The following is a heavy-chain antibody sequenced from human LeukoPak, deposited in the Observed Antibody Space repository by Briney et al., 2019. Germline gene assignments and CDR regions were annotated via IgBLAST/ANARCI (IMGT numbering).Heavy chain of an antibody. V-gene: IGHV3-15*01. J-gene: IGHJ4*02. CDR1: GFTVSNAW. D-gene: IGHD6-13*01. CDR2: IKSKTDGGTT. Sequence: GGSLRLSCAASGFTVSNAWMSWVRQAPGKGLEWVCRIKSKTDGGTTDYAAPVKDRVTSSRDDAKKTPYLEVNSLKNDDTAMYSCPTDSRGYHYDHWAQGPLVIVSS. CDR3: PTDSRGYHYDH.